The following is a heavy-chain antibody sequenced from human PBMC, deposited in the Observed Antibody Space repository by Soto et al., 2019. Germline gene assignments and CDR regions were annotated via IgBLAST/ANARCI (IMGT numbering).Heavy chain of an antibody. J-gene: IGHJ4*02. CDR2: IYYSGST. V-gene: IGHV4-59*08. CDR3: ATMGTPVTGLYYFDY. D-gene: IGHD4-17*01. Sequence: SETLSLTCTVSGGSISSYYWSWIRQPPGKGLEWIGYIYYSGSTNYNPSLKSRVTISVDTSKNQFSLKLSSVTAADTAVYYCATMGTPVTGLYYFDYWGQGTLVTVSS. CDR1: GGSISSYY.